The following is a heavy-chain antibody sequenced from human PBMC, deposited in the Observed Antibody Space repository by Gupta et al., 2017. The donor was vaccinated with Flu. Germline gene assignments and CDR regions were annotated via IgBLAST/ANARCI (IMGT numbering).Heavy chain of an antibody. V-gene: IGHV3-30*03. CDR1: GFTFNNYG. D-gene: IGHD3-3*01. CDR3: ARGAPVFGVLSYYLDY. J-gene: IGHJ4*02. Sequence: QVPLVESGGGVVQPGRSLRLSCSASGFTFNNYGMEWVRQGPGKGLEWVALISYDGADKFYSDSVKGRFTISRDNSKNTLYLEMISLRPEDTAVYFCARGAPVFGVLSYYLDYWGQGTLVTVSS. CDR2: ISYDGADK.